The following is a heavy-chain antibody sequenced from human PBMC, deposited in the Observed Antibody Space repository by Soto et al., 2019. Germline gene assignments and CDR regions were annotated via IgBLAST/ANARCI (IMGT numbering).Heavy chain of an antibody. Sequence: SETLSLTCTVSGGSISSGDYYWGWIRQPPGKGLEWIGYIYYSGSTYYSPSLNSRVTISVDTSKNQFSLRLSSVTAADTAVYYCARAAYSSSWSWFDPWGQGTLVTVSS. J-gene: IGHJ5*02. CDR3: ARAAYSSSWSWFDP. CDR1: GGSISSGDYY. D-gene: IGHD6-13*01. CDR2: IYYSGST. V-gene: IGHV4-30-4*01.